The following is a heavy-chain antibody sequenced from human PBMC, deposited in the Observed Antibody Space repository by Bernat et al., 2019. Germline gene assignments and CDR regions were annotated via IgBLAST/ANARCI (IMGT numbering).Heavy chain of an antibody. CDR3: AGTIAVAADYYYGMDV. J-gene: IGHJ6*02. CDR2: IYYSGST. D-gene: IGHD6-19*01. Sequence: QVQLQESGPGLVKPSETLSLTCTVSGCSISSYYWRWIRQPPGKGLKWIGYIYYSGSTNYNPSLKSRVTISVDTSKNQFSLKLSSVTAADTAVYYCAGTIAVAADYYYGMDVWGQGTTVTVSS. CDR1: GCSISSYY. V-gene: IGHV4-59*01.